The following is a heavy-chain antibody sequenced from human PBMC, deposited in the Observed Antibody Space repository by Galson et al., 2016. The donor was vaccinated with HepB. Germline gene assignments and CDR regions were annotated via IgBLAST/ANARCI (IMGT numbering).Heavy chain of an antibody. D-gene: IGHD5-12*01. Sequence: SVKVSCKASGYTFSDYYMHWVRQAPGQGLEWMGIINPTDVTTTYAQKFQGRVTMTRDTSTSTVYMGLRSLRSADTAVYYCARGADSGYDLGDYWGQGTLVTVSS. CDR1: GYTFSDYY. J-gene: IGHJ4*02. CDR3: ARGADSGYDLGDY. V-gene: IGHV1-46*01. CDR2: INPTDVTT.